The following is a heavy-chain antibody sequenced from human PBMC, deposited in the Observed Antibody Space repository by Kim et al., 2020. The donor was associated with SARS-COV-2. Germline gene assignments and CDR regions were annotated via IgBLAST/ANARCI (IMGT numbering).Heavy chain of an antibody. D-gene: IGHD4-17*01. V-gene: IGHV4-59*01. Sequence: YNPSLKSRVTISVDTSKNQFSLKLSSVTAADTAVYYCARVTTVTTYGIDYWGQGTLVTVSS. CDR3: ARVTTVTTYGIDY. J-gene: IGHJ4*02.